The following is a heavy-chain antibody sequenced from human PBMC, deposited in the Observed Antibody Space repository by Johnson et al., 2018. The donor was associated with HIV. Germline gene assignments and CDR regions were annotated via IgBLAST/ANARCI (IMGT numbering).Heavy chain of an antibody. CDR1: GFTFSSYS. D-gene: IGHD6-6*01. CDR2: ISYDGSNK. V-gene: IGHV3-30-3*01. CDR3: ARVRIIYSSSSHAFDI. J-gene: IGHJ3*02. Sequence: QMQLVESGGGVVQPGRSLRLSCAASGFTFSSYSMHWVRQAPGKGLEWVAVISYDGSNKYYADSVKGRFTISRDNSKNTLYLQRSSLSVEDTAVYCCARVRIIYSSSSHAFDIWGQGTMVTVSS.